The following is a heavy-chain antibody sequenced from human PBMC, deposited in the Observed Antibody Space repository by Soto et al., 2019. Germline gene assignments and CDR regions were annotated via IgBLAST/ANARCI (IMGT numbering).Heavy chain of an antibody. V-gene: IGHV1-69*06. J-gene: IGHJ3*02. CDR3: ARGVHVSGNYYTDASAFDI. CDR1: GCTLSDHG. CDR2: TIPVFNTS. Sequence: QVQLEQSGAEVKKPGSSVKVSCKASGCTLSDHGVAWMRQAPGQGLEWMAVTIPVFNTSKYAQKFQCRVTVTADKFTKKADLELSSLRAEDTAFYFCARGVHVSGNYYTDASAFDIWGQGTMVNVSS. D-gene: IGHD3-10*01.